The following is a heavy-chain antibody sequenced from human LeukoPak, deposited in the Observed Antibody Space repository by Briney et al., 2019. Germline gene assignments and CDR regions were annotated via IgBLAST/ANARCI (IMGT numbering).Heavy chain of an antibody. J-gene: IGHJ2*01. V-gene: IGHV4-59*01. CDR1: GGSISSYY. CDR3: AGALWFGELLYSDL. D-gene: IGHD3-10*01. Sequence: SETLSLTCTVSGGSISSYYWSWIRQPPGKGLEWIGYIYYSGSTNYNPSLKSRVTISVDTSKNQFSLKLSSVTAADTAVYYCAGALWFGELLYSDLGGGGPLVTVSS. CDR2: IYYSGST.